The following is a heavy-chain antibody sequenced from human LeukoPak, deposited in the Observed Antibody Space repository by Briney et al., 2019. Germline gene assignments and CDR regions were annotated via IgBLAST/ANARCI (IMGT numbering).Heavy chain of an antibody. D-gene: IGHD2-2*01. V-gene: IGHV3-23*01. CDR3: AKDRVGYCSSTSCFHDAFDI. CDR1: GFTFSSYS. J-gene: IGHJ3*02. Sequence: GGSLRLSCAASGFTFSSYSMSWVRQAPGKGLEWVSDISGSGGSTYYADSVKGRFTISRDNSKNTLYLQMNSLRAEDTAVYYCAKDRVGYCSSTSCFHDAFDIWGQGTMVTVSS. CDR2: ISGSGGST.